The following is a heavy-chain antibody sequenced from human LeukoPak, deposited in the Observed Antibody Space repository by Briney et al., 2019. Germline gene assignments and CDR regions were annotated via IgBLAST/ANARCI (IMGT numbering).Heavy chain of an antibody. V-gene: IGHV1-46*01. CDR2: INPSGGTT. CDR3: ARDHSGSQHWFDP. Sequence: ASAKVSCKASGYTFSYYYMHWVRQAPGQGLEWMGVINPSGGTTSYAQKFQGRVTMTRDTSTSTVYMELSSLRSDDTALYYCARDHSGSQHWFDPWGQGTLVIVSS. D-gene: IGHD1-26*01. CDR1: GYTFSYYY. J-gene: IGHJ5*02.